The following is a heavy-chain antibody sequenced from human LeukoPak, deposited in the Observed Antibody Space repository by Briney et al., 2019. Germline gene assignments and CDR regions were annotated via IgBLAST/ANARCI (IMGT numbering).Heavy chain of an antibody. D-gene: IGHD1-26*01. V-gene: IGHV1-2*06. Sequence: AASVKVSCKASGYTFTDYYMHWVRQAPGQGLEWMRRFDPYNGGISYAQKFQGRVTITRDTSVSTDYMELSSLTSDDTAMYYCAGGGGSYGDVWGQGTMVAVSS. CDR2: FDPYNGGI. CDR1: GYTFTDYY. J-gene: IGHJ3*01. CDR3: AGGGGSYGDV.